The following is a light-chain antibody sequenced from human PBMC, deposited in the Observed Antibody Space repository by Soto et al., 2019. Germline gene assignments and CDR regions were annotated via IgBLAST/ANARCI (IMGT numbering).Light chain of an antibody. V-gene: IGKV4-1*01. CDR3: QQYYTTPWT. Sequence: DIVLTQSPDSLAVSLGEMATINCKSSQSVLYSSNNKSFLGWYQLKSGQPPKLLIYWASTRESGVPDRFSGSGSGTDFTLTIDSQQAEDVAMYFCQQYYTTPWTCGQRTEVEIK. J-gene: IGKJ1*01. CDR2: WAS. CDR1: QSVLYSSNNKSF.